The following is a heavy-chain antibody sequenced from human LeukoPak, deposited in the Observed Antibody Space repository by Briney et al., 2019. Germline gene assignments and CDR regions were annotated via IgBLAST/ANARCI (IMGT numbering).Heavy chain of an antibody. D-gene: IGHD6-13*01. V-gene: IGHV1-2*02. J-gene: IGHJ4*02. CDR2: INPNNGGT. CDR1: GYTFTGNY. CDR3: ARGAGTSWFDY. Sequence: ASVKVSCKASGYTFTGNYIHYMRQAPGQGLEWMGWINPNNGGTNFARKFQGRVTMTRDTSISTAYMELNSLTSDDTAVYYCARGAGTSWFDYWGQGTLVTVSS.